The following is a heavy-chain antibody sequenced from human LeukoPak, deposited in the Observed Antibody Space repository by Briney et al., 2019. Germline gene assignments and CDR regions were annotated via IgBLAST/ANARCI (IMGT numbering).Heavy chain of an antibody. V-gene: IGHV4-34*01. CDR2: INHSGST. D-gene: IGHD5-18*01. CDR3: ARGVRSSTYSYGFMNY. Sequence: PSETLSLTCAVYGGSFSGYCWSWIRQPPGKGLEWIGEINHSGSTNYNPSLKSRVTISVDTSKNQFSLKLNSVTAADTAVYYCARGVRSSTYSYGFMNYWGQGTLVTVSS. CDR1: GGSFSGYC. J-gene: IGHJ4*02.